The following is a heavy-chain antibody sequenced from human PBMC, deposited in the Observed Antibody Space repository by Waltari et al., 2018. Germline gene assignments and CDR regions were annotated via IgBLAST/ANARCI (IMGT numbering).Heavy chain of an antibody. CDR1: GYTFTSYY. V-gene: IGHV1-46*03. J-gene: IGHJ6*03. CDR3: ASRRADTAMVDYYYYYYMDV. CDR2: INPSGGST. D-gene: IGHD5-18*01. Sequence: QVQLVQSGAEVKKPGASVKVSCKASGYTFTSYYMHWVRQAPGQGLEWMGIINPSGGSTSYAQKFQGRDTMTRDTSTSTVYMELSSLRSEDTAVYYCASRRADTAMVDYYYYYYMDVWGKGTTVTVSS.